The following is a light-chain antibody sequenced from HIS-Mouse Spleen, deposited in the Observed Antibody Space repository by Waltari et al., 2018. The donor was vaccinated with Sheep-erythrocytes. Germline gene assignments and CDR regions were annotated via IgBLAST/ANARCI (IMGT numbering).Light chain of an antibody. CDR1: QGISSY. Sequence: DIQLTQSPSFLSASVGDRVTIPCRASQGISSYLAWYQQKPGKAPKLLIYAASTLQSGVPSRFSGSGSGTEFTLTISSLQPEDFATYYCQQYYSYPPWTFGQGTKVEIK. CDR2: AAS. CDR3: QQYYSYPPWT. J-gene: IGKJ1*01. V-gene: IGKV1-9*01.